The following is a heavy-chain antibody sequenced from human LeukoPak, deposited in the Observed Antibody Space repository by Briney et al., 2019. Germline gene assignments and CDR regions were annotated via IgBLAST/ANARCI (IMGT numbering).Heavy chain of an antibody. CDR2: MNHRGST. Sequence: SETLSLTCAVYGGSFSDYSWSWIRQPPGKGLEWIGEMNHRGSTNYNPSLKSRVTISVDTSKNQFSLKLSSVTAADTAVYYCARASTGDGYNLRYFDYWGQGTLVTVSS. V-gene: IGHV4-34*01. CDR1: GGSFSDYS. D-gene: IGHD5-24*01. CDR3: ARASTGDGYNLRYFDY. J-gene: IGHJ4*02.